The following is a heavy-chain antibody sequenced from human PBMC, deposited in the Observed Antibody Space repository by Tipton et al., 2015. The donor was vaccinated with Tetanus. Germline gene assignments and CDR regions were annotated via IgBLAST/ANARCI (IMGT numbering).Heavy chain of an antibody. Sequence: QSGAEVKKPGASVNVSCKASGYTFTDYYILWVRRAPGQGLEWMGIIHPGGGRTTYAQGFQGRVILTREKSTSTVYLHLNSLRSDDTAVYFCARDAVYGSGSFYNDWFDPWGQGTLVTVSS. V-gene: IGHV1-46*01. CDR3: ARDAVYGSGSFYNDWFDP. CDR1: GYTFTDYY. D-gene: IGHD3-10*01. CDR2: IHPGGGRT. J-gene: IGHJ5*02.